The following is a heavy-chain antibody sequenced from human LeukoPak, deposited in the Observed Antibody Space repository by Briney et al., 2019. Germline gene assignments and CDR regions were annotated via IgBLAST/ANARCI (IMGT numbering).Heavy chain of an antibody. J-gene: IGHJ4*02. Sequence: KPSETLSLTCTVSGGSISSSSYYWSWVRQPPGKGLEWIGYIYYSGSTNYNPSLKSRVTISVDTSKNQFSLKLSSVTAADTAVYYCARATQTYSYGSGSYDFDYWGQGTLVTVSS. CDR2: IYYSGST. CDR1: GGSISSSSYY. CDR3: ARATQTYSYGSGSYDFDY. V-gene: IGHV4-61*01. D-gene: IGHD3-10*01.